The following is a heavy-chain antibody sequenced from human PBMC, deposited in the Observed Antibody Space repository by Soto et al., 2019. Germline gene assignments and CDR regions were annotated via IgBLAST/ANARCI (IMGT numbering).Heavy chain of an antibody. V-gene: IGHV3-30*18. CDR1: GFTFSSYG. J-gene: IGHJ4*02. D-gene: IGHD2-15*01. CDR2: ISYDGSNK. Sequence: QVQLVESGGGVVQPGRSLRLSCAASGFTFSSYGMHWVRQAPGKGLEWVAVISYDGSNKYYADSVKGRFTISRDNSKNTLYLQMNSLRAEDTAVYYCAKETYSGPLDYWGKGTLVTVS. CDR3: AKETYSGPLDY.